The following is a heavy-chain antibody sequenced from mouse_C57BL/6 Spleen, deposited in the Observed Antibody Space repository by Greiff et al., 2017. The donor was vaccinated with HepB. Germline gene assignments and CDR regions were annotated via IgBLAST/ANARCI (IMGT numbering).Heavy chain of an antibody. J-gene: IGHJ2*01. V-gene: IGHV3-6*01. CDR3: ARANLYDYDGWDYFDY. CDR1: GYSITSGYY. D-gene: IGHD2-4*01. CDR2: ISYDGSN. Sequence: EVQVVESGPGLVKPSQSLSLTCSVTGYSITSGYYWNWIRQFPGNKLEWMGYISYDGSNNYNPSLKNRISITRDTSKNQFFLKLNSVTTEDTATYYCARANLYDYDGWDYFDYWGQGTTLTVSS.